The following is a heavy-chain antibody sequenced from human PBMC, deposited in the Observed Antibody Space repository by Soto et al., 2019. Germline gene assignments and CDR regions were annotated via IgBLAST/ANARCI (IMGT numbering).Heavy chain of an antibody. CDR3: AREHTTHYVDN. Sequence: QVQLVESGGGVVQPGRSLRLSCAASGFTLTKYAMHWVRQAPGKGLEWVALISYNERNKNYADSVKGRFSISRDDSKNTLFLQINSLRNEDTAVYYCAREHTTHYVDNWGQGTMVTVSS. J-gene: IGHJ4*02. CDR2: ISYNERNK. D-gene: IGHD1-1*01. CDR1: GFTLTKYA. V-gene: IGHV3-30*07.